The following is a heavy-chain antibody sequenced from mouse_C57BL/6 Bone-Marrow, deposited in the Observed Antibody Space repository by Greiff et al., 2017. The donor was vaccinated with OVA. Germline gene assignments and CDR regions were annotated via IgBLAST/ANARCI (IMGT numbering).Heavy chain of an antibody. V-gene: IGHV5-17*01. CDR3: GQLAWFAY. CDR2: ISSGSSTI. D-gene: IGHD4-1*02. Sequence: EVQVVESGGGLVKPGGSLKLSCAASGFTFSDYGMHWVRQAPEKGLEWVAYISSGSSTIYYADTVKGRFTISRDNDKNTLFLQLTSLRSEDTAMYYCGQLAWFAYWGQGTLVTVSA. J-gene: IGHJ3*01. CDR1: GFTFSDYG.